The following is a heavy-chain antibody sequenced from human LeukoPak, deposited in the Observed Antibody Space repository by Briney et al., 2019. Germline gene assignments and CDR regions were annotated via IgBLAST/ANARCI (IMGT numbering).Heavy chain of an antibody. Sequence: ASVKVSCKASGYTFTDYYMHWVRQAPGQGLEWMGWMSPTSGDTEYAQKFQGRVTMTRDTSISTAYMEVSRLTSDDTAVYYCARDLGIRGVATPFDHWGQGTMVTVS. CDR1: GYTFTDYY. J-gene: IGHJ4*02. CDR3: ARDLGIRGVATPFDH. V-gene: IGHV1-2*02. CDR2: MSPTSGDT. D-gene: IGHD3-10*01.